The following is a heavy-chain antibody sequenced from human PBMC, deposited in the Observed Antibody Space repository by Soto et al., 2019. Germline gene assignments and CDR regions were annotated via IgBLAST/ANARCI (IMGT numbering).Heavy chain of an antibody. Sequence: GGSLRLSCAASGLTFSNAWMNWVRQAPGKGLEWVGQIKSKTDGGTIFYPAPVKGRFIISRDDSRNTLYLQMNSLKTEDTAVYYCTTAHPRGPRGRTSCFGFPSIWFDPWGQGTLVTVSS. V-gene: IGHV3-15*01. J-gene: IGHJ5*02. CDR1: GLTFSNAW. CDR3: TTAHPRGPRGRTSCFGFPSIWFDP. CDR2: IKSKTDGGTI. D-gene: IGHD2-2*01.